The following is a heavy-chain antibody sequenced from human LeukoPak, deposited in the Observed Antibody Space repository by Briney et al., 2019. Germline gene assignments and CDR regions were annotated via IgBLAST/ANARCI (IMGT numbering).Heavy chain of an antibody. V-gene: IGHV1-2*02. CDR3: ARDDSSGWYKSSDY. Sequence: ASVKVSCKASGYTFTGYYMHWVRQAPGQGLGWMGWINPNSGGTNYAQKFQGRVTMTRDTSISTAYMELSRLRSDDTAVYYCARDDSSGWYKSSDYWGQGTLVTVSS. D-gene: IGHD6-19*01. J-gene: IGHJ4*02. CDR2: INPNSGGT. CDR1: GYTFTGYY.